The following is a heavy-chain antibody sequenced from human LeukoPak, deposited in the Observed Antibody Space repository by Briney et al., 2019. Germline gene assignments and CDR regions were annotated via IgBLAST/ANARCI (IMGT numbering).Heavy chain of an antibody. CDR1: GGSISSGSYY. J-gene: IGHJ5*02. CDR3: AREAGGFCSSTSCYTRGSYNWFDP. CDR2: IYTSGST. Sequence: SQTLSLTCTVSGGSISSGSYYWSWIRQPAGKGLEWIGRIYTSGSTNYNPSLKSRVTISVDTSKNQFSLKLSSVTAADTAVYYCAREAGGFCSSTSCYTRGSYNWFDPWGQGTLVTVSS. D-gene: IGHD2-2*02. V-gene: IGHV4-61*02.